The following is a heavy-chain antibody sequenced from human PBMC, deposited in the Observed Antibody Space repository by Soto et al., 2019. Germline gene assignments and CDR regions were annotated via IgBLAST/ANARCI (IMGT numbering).Heavy chain of an antibody. CDR3: ASDYDWNAGHYYYMEV. CDR1: GYTFTSYG. D-gene: IGHD1-1*01. J-gene: IGHJ6*03. V-gene: IGHV1-18*01. CDR2: ISAYNGNT. Sequence: ASGKVSCRASGYTFTSYGISWVRQAPGHGLEWMGWISAYNGNTNYAQKLQGRVTMTTDTSTSTAYMELRSLRSDDTAVYYCASDYDWNAGHYYYMEVWGKGTTVTVSS.